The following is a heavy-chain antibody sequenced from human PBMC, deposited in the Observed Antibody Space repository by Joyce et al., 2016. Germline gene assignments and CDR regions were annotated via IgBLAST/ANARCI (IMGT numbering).Heavy chain of an antibody. CDR1: GNIFTNYD. D-gene: IGHD6-19*01. CDR3: ARVVGSGWLFDY. V-gene: IGHV1-8*03. J-gene: IGHJ4*02. Sequence: QVQLVQSGAEARKPGASVTVSCKTSGNIFTNYDITWVRRATGQGLEWVGWMSPNSGLTDYAQNFKVRVTFTRDTSTNTAYMELKNLRSEDTAVYYCARVVGSGWLFDYWGQGTLVTVSS. CDR2: MSPNSGLT.